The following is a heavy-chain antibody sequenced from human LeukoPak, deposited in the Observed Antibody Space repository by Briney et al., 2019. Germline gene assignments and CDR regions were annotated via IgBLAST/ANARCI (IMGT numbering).Heavy chain of an antibody. D-gene: IGHD2-2*02. J-gene: IGHJ5*02. V-gene: IGHV3-30*02. CDR2: IRYDGSNK. Sequence: PGGALRLSCAASGFTFSSYGMHWGRQAPGKGREWVAFIRYDGSNKYYADSVKSRFTISRDNSKNTLYLQMNSLRAEDTAVYYCAKDRDVVVPAAIEPWGQGTLVTVSS. CDR1: GFTFSSYG. CDR3: AKDRDVVVPAAIEP.